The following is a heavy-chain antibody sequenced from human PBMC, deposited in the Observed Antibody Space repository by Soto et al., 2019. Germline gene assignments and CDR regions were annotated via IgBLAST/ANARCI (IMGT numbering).Heavy chain of an antibody. CDR2: ISAYNGNT. Sequence: GASVKVSCKASGYTFTSYGISWVRQAPGQGLEWMGWISAYNGNTNYAQKLQGRVTMTTDTSTSTAYMELRSLRSDDTAVYYCARIWFSVRFGVVITPPHWFDPWGQGTLVTVAS. J-gene: IGHJ5*02. CDR1: GYTFTSYG. V-gene: IGHV1-18*01. D-gene: IGHD3-3*01. CDR3: ARIWFSVRFGVVITPPHWFDP.